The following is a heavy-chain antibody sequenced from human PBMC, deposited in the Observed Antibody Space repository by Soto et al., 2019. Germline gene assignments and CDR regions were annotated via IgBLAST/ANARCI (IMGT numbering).Heavy chain of an antibody. CDR1: GDSVSSNSAA. Sequence: SHTLPLTCAISGDSVSSNSAAWHWIRQSPSRGLEWLTRTYYRSKWYNDYAVPVKSRIAINPDTSKNQVSLQLISVTPEDTAVYYCARSSVATNGAFDIWGPGTLVTVSS. CDR3: ARSSVATNGAFDI. D-gene: IGHD2-8*01. V-gene: IGHV6-1*01. CDR2: TYYRSKWYN. J-gene: IGHJ3*02.